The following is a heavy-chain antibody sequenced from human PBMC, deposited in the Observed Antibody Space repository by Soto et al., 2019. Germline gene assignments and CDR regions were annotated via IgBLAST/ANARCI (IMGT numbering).Heavy chain of an antibody. CDR2: INPSGGST. CDR1: GYTFTSYY. Sequence: QVQLVQSGAEVKKPGASVKVSCKASGYTFTSYYMHWVRQAPGQGLEWMGIINPSGGSTSYAQKFQGSVTMTRDTSTSTVYMELSSLRSEDTAVYFFARERSYAYDYWGQGTLVTVSS. D-gene: IGHD2-2*01. CDR3: ARERSYAYDY. V-gene: IGHV1-46*03. J-gene: IGHJ4*02.